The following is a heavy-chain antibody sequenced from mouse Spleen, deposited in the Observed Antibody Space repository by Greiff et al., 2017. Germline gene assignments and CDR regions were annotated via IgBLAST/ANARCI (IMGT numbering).Heavy chain of an antibody. CDR1: GYTFTDYE. D-gene: IGHD2-3*01. V-gene: IGHV1-15*01. CDR3: TDAYDGLSFAY. Sequence: VQLQQSGAELVRPGASVTLSCKASGYTFTDYEMHWVKQTPVHGLEWIGAIDPETGGTAYNQKFKGKAILTADKSSSTAYMELRSLTSEDSAVYYCTDAYDGLSFAYWGQGTLVTVSA. J-gene: IGHJ3*01. CDR2: IDPETGGT.